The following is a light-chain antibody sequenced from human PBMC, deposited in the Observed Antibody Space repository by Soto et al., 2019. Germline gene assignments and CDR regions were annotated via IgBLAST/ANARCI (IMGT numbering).Light chain of an antibody. V-gene: IGKV1-39*01. CDR2: AAS. CDR1: QSFNKY. CDR3: QQSYTFPWT. J-gene: IGKJ1*01. Sequence: DIQMTQSPSSLSASVGDRVTITCRASQSFNKYLNWYQQKPGQAPKLLIFAASSLRSGVPSRFSGSGSGTDFTLTISSLQPEDLATYYCQQSYTFPWTFGQGTKVEIK.